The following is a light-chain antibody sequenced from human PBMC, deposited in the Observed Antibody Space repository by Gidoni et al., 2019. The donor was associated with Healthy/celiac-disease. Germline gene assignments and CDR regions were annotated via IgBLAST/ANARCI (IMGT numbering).Light chain of an antibody. V-gene: IGLV3-1*01. CDR3: QAWDSSTASYVV. Sequence: SYELTQPPSVSVSPGQTASITCSGDKLGDKYACWYQQKPGQSPVLVIYQASKRPSGIPERFSGSNSGNTATLTISGTQAMDEADYYCQAWDSSTASYVVFGGGTKLTVL. CDR2: QAS. J-gene: IGLJ2*01. CDR1: KLGDKY.